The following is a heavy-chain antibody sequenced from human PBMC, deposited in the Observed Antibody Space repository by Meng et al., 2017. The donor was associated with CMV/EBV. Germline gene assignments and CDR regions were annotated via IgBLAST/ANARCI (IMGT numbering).Heavy chain of an antibody. D-gene: IGHD3-16*01. V-gene: IGHV1-2*02. J-gene: IGHJ4*02. CDR2: INPNSGGT. CDR1: GYTFTGYY. Sequence: VQVADSGVEGKKPGAAVKVSCKASGYTFTGYYMHGVRQAPGQGLEWMGWINPNSGGTNYAQKFQGRVTMTRDTSISTAYMELSRLRSDDTAVYYCARHYDYDDYWGQGTLVTVSS. CDR3: ARHYDYDDY.